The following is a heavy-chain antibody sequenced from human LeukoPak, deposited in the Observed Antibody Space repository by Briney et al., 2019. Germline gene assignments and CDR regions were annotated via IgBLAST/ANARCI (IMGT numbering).Heavy chain of an antibody. CDR2: ISGSGGST. Sequence: PGGSLRLSCAASGFTFSSYAMSWARQAPGKGLEWVSAISGSGGSTYYADSVKGRFTISRDNSKNTLYLQMNSLRAEDTAVYYCAKDPDCSSTSCSPSRMDVWGQGTTVTVSS. V-gene: IGHV3-23*01. J-gene: IGHJ6*02. D-gene: IGHD2-2*01. CDR1: GFTFSSYA. CDR3: AKDPDCSSTSCSPSRMDV.